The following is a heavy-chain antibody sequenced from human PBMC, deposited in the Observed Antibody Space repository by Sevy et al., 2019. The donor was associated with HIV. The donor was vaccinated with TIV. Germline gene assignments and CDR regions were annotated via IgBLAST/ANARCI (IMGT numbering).Heavy chain of an antibody. CDR3: AKALNPALESMLEVNLRSLKGFDV. Sequence: GGSLRLSCAASGFTFNTHAMNWVRQAPGKGLEWVSVISGPGYGTNYADSVKGRFTISRDNSKISLFLQMNSLRDDDMAVYYCAKALNPALESMLEVNLRSLKGFDVWGQGTMVTVSS. J-gene: IGHJ3*01. CDR2: ISGPGYGT. D-gene: IGHD3-22*01. V-gene: IGHV3-23*01. CDR1: GFTFNTHA.